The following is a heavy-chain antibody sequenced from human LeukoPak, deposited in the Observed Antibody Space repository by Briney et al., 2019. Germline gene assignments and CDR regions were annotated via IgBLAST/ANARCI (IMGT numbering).Heavy chain of an antibody. Sequence: ASVKVSCKVSGYTLTELSMHWVRQAPGKGLEWMGGFDPEDGETIYAQKFQGRVTMTTDTYTSTAYMELRSLRSDDTAVYYCARDLADLGVDYWGQGTLVTVSS. D-gene: IGHD3-16*01. CDR2: FDPEDGET. J-gene: IGHJ4*02. V-gene: IGHV1-24*01. CDR3: ARDLADLGVDY. CDR1: GYTLTELS.